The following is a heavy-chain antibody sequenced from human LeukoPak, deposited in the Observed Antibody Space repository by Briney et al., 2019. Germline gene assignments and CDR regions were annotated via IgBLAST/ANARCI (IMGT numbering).Heavy chain of an antibody. CDR1: GGSISSYY. CDR2: ISYSGST. V-gene: IGHV4-59*01. CDR3: ARGDGYCSSTSCYAGPSYGLDV. Sequence: SETLSLTCTVSGGSISSYYWSWIRQPPGKGLEWIGYISYSGSTNYNPSLKSRVTISVDTSKTQFSLKLSSVTAADTAVYYCARGDGYCSSTSCYAGPSYGLDVWGQGTTVTVSS. J-gene: IGHJ6*02. D-gene: IGHD2-2*03.